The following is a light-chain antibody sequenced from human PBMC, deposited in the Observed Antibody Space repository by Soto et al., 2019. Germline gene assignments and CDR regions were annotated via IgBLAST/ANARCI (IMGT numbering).Light chain of an antibody. CDR3: QLLT. CDR2: GAS. Sequence: EVVLTQSPGTRSLSPGERATLSCRASQSISSGFLAWYQQKPGQAPRLLIYGASSRATGIPDRFSGSGSGTDFTLTISRLEPEDSAVYYCQLLTFGGGTKVEIK. CDR1: QSISSGF. V-gene: IGKV3-20*01. J-gene: IGKJ4*01.